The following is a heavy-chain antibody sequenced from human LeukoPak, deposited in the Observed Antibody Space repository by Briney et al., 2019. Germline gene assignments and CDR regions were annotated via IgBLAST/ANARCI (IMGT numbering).Heavy chain of an antibody. CDR1: GFTLDFSDYV. CDR3: AVIDSTLVRFDF. Sequence: GGSLRLSCVGSGFTLDFSDYVMGWVRQTPGKGLQWISAISGPGGGTYYADSMEGRFTISRDNSKNTLFLQMNSLRAEDTAKYYCAVIDSTLVRFDFWGRGTHVIVSS. V-gene: IGHV3-23*01. J-gene: IGHJ4*02. CDR2: ISGPGGGT. D-gene: IGHD3-10*01.